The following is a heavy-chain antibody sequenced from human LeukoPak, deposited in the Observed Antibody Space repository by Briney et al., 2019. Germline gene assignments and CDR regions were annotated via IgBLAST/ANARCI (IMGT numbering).Heavy chain of an antibody. CDR2: IYYSGSS. V-gene: IGHV4-59*08. CDR1: GASISSYY. Sequence: PSETLSLTCTVSGASISSYYWSWIRQPPGKGLEWIGHIYYSGSSNYNPSLKSRVTTSVDTSKNQFSLKLNSVTAADTAVYYCAILDYWGQGTLVTVSS. J-gene: IGHJ4*02. CDR3: AILDY.